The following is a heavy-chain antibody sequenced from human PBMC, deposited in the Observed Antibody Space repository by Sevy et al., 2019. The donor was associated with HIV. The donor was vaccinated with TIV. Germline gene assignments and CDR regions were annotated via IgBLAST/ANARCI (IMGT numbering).Heavy chain of an antibody. CDR2: ISWNSGSI. D-gene: IGHD6-13*01. CDR3: AKDIAPGIAAAGANYFDY. Sequence: GGSLRLSCAASGFTFDDYAMHWVRQAPGKGLEWVSGISWNSGSIGYADPVKGRFTISRDNAKNSLYLQMNSLRAEDTALYYCAKDIAPGIAAAGANYFDYWGQGTLVTVSS. CDR1: GFTFDDYA. J-gene: IGHJ4*02. V-gene: IGHV3-9*01.